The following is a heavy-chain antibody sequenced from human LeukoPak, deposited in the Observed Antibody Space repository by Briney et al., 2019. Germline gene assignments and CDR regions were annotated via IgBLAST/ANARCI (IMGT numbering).Heavy chain of an antibody. CDR2: ISYDGSNK. Sequence: PGGSLRLSCAASGFTVSNTYMTWVRQAPGKGLEWVAVISYDGSNKYYADSVKGRFTISRDNSKNTLYLQMNSLRAEDTAVYYCARDQGGYYEEVTFDYWGQGTLVTVSS. CDR3: ARDQGGYYEEVTFDY. CDR1: GFTVSNTY. D-gene: IGHD3-10*01. J-gene: IGHJ4*02. V-gene: IGHV3-30-3*01.